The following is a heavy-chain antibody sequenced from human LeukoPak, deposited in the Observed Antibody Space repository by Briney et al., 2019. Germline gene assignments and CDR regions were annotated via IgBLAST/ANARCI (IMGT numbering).Heavy chain of an antibody. J-gene: IGHJ4*02. Sequence: GGSLRLSCAASGFTFTSYAMSWVRQAPGKGLEWVSGISGSGGTTNYAYSVKGRFTISRDNSKNTLYLQMNSLKVEVTAVYYCAKDSYQGLFKPFDYWGQGTLVTVSS. CDR3: AKDSYQGLFKPFDY. CDR2: ISGSGGTT. CDR1: GFTFTSYA. D-gene: IGHD6-19*01. V-gene: IGHV3-23*01.